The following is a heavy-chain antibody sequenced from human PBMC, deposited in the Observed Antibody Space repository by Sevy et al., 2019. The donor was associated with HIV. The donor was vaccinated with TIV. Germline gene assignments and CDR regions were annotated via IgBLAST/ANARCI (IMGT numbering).Heavy chain of an antibody. D-gene: IGHD2-21*01. CDR3: ARGPHTLVVVIAAYYYGMDV. J-gene: IGHJ6*02. Sequence: SETLSLTCAVYGGSFSGYYWSWIRQPPGKGLEWIGEINHSGSTNYNPSLKSRVTISVDTSKNQFSLKLSSVTAAETAVYYCARGPHTLVVVIAAYYYGMDVWGQGTTVTVSS. V-gene: IGHV4-34*01. CDR1: GGSFSGYY. CDR2: INHSGST.